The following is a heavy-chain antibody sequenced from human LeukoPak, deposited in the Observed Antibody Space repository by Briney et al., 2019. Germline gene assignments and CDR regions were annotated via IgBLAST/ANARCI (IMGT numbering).Heavy chain of an antibody. J-gene: IGHJ4*02. V-gene: IGHV3-7*02. CDR3: AKGRYYDSRAYYSLDYFDY. D-gene: IGHD3-22*01. CDR1: GFIFSNSW. Sequence: AGGSLRLSCVDSGFIFSNSWMRWVRQAPGKGPEWVATIKEDGSEKYYVDSAKGRFTISRDNAKNSLYLQMNSLRAEDTAVYYCAKGRYYDSRAYYSLDYFDYWGQGALVTVSS. CDR2: IKEDGSEK.